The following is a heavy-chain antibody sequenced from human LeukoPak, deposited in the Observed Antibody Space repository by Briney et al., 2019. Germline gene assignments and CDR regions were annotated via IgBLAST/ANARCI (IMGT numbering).Heavy chain of an antibody. D-gene: IGHD2-2*01. J-gene: IGHJ6*02. Sequence: EASVKVSCKASGYTFTSYDINWVRQATGQGLEWMGWMNPNSGNTGSVQKFQGGVTMTRNTSISTVFMELSSLRSDDTAVYYCARGRGCSGTSCYGGYYYYGMDVWGQGTTVTVSS. CDR1: GYTFTSYD. CDR3: ARGRGCSGTSCYGGYYYYGMDV. V-gene: IGHV1-8*01. CDR2: MNPNSGNT.